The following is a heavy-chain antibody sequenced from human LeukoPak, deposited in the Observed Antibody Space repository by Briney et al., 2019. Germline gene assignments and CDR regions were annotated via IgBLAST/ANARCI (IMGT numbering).Heavy chain of an antibody. CDR1: GGSISSYY. CDR2: IYTSGST. CDR3: ARGPLIWGYFDL. D-gene: IGHD3-16*01. J-gene: IGHJ2*01. Sequence: PSETLSLTCTVSGGSISSYYWSWIRQLAGKGLEWIGRIYTSGSTNYNPSLKSRVTISVDKSKNQFSLKLSSVTAADTAVYYCARGPLIWGYFDLWGRGTLVTVSS. V-gene: IGHV4-4*07.